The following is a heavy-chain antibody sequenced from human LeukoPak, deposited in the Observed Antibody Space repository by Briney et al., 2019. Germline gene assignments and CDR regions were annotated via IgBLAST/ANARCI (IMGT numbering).Heavy chain of an antibody. CDR2: INPNSGGT. V-gene: IGHV1-2*02. D-gene: IGHD2-21*02. CDR3: AKDGLGEWPSSVVVTAKGDAFDI. Sequence: ASVKVSCKASGYTFTGYYMHWVRQAPGQELEWMGWINPNSGGTNYAQKFQGRVTMTRDTSISTAYMELSRLRSDDTAVYYCAKDGLGEWPSSVVVTAKGDAFDIWGQGTMVTVSS. CDR1: GYTFTGYY. J-gene: IGHJ3*02.